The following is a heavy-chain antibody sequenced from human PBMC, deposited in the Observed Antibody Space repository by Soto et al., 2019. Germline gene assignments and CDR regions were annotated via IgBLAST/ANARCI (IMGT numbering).Heavy chain of an antibody. Sequence: PTDSLSLTPIHSGCPISTHNWGWIRQPPGKGLEWIGCIYYSGVTNYNPSLKSRVTISVDTNKNQLSLKMNSVTDADTEVYYCARVAADIVSCLHPLGQG. CDR1: GCPISTHN. D-gene: IGHD5-12*01. CDR2: IYYSGVT. CDR3: ARVAADIVSCLHP. J-gene: IGHJ5*02. V-gene: IGHV4-59*11.